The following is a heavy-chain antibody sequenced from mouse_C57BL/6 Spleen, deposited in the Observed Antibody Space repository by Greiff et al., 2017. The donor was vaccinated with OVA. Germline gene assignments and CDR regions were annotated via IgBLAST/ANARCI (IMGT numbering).Heavy chain of an antibody. J-gene: IGHJ4*01. Sequence: QVQLQQPGAELVKPGASVKMSCKASGYTFTSYWITWVKQRPGQGLEWIGDIYPGSGSTNYNEKFKRKATLTVDTSSSTAYMQLSSLTSEDSAVYYCARVRPGDAMDYWGQGTSVTVSS. V-gene: IGHV1-55*01. CDR1: GYTFTSYW. CDR3: ARVRPGDAMDY. CDR2: IYPGSGST.